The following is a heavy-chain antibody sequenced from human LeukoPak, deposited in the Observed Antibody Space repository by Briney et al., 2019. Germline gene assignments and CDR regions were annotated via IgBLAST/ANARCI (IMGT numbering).Heavy chain of an antibody. J-gene: IGHJ5*02. CDR3: ASFSRDGYNWGWFDP. Sequence: PSETLSLTCTVSGGSISSNSYYWSWIRQPPGKGLEWIGYIYYSGSTNYNPSLKSRVTISVDTSKNQFSLKLSSVTAADTAVYYCASFSRDGYNWGWFDPWGQGTLVTVSS. CDR2: IYYSGST. CDR1: GGSISSNSYY. V-gene: IGHV4-61*01. D-gene: IGHD5-24*01.